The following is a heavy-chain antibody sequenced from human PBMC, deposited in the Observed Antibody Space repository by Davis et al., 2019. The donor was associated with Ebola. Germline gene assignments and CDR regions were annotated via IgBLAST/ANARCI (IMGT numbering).Heavy chain of an antibody. CDR3: ARHIGSRELLIAPYYYYGMDV. Sequence: MPSETLSLTCTVSGGSISSSSYYWGWIRQPPGKGLEWIGSIYYSGSTYYNPSLKSRVTISVDTSKNQFSLKLSSVTAADTAVYYCARHIGSRELLIAPYYYYGMDVWGQGTTVTVSS. V-gene: IGHV4-39*01. CDR2: IYYSGST. D-gene: IGHD1-26*01. J-gene: IGHJ6*02. CDR1: GGSISSSSYY.